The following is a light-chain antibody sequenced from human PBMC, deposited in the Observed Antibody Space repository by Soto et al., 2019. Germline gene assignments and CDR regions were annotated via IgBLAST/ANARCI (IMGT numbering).Light chain of an antibody. Sequence: EIMMTQSPATLSVSPGERATLSCRASQSVSSNLAWYQQKPGQAPRLLIYGASTRATGIPARFSGSGSGTEFTLTISSLQSEDFAVYYCQQYNNWTPSTFGQGTKVDI. CDR2: GAS. V-gene: IGKV3-15*01. J-gene: IGKJ1*01. CDR1: QSVSSN. CDR3: QQYNNWTPST.